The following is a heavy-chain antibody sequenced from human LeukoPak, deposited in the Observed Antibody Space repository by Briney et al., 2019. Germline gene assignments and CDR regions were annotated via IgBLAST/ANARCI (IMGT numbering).Heavy chain of an antibody. Sequence: SETLSLTCTVSGGSISSYYWSWIRQPPGKGLEWIGYIYYSGSTNYNPSLKSRVTISVDTSKNQFSLKLSSVTAADTAVYYCAGPSIAARNDAFDIWGQGTMVTVSS. D-gene: IGHD6-6*01. CDR3: AGPSIAARNDAFDI. CDR2: IYYSGST. V-gene: IGHV4-59*01. CDR1: GGSISSYY. J-gene: IGHJ3*02.